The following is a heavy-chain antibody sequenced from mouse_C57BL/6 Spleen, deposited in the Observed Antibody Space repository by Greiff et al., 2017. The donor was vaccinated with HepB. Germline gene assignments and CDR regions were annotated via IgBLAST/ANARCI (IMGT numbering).Heavy chain of an antibody. CDR1: GFTFSSYA. V-gene: IGHV5-9-1*02. Sequence: DVMLVESGEGLVKPGGSLKLSCAASGFTFSSYAMSWVRQTPEKRLEWVAYISSGGDYIYYADTVKGRFTISRDNARNTLYLQMSSLKSEDTAMYYCTRDDHGFIAYWGQGTLVTVSA. J-gene: IGHJ3*01. CDR2: ISSGGDYI. CDR3: TRDDHGFIAY.